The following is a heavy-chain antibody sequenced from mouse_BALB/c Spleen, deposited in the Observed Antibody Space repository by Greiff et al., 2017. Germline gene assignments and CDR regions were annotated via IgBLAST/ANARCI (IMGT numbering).Heavy chain of an antibody. CDR2: IWAGGST. V-gene: IGHV2-9*02. Sequence: QVQLQQSGPGLVAPSQSLSITCTASGFSLTSYGVHWVRQPPGKGLEWLGVIWAGGSTNYNSALMSRLSISKDNSKNQVFLKMSSLQTDDTAMYYCARDQGSLMDYWGQGTSVTVSS. CDR3: ARDQGSLMDY. D-gene: IGHD3-2*02. CDR1: GFSLTSYG. J-gene: IGHJ4*01.